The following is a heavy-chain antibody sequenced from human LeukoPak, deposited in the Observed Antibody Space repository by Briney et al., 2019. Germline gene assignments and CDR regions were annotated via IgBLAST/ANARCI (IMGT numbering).Heavy chain of an antibody. J-gene: IGHJ4*02. Sequence: GGSLRLSCAASGFTFSRYLMSWVRQAPGKGLEWVANIKQDGSEKYYVDSVKGRFTISRDNAKNSLYLQMNSLRAEDTAVYYCASRHCSGGGCYFAGADPFDYWGQGTLVTVSS. D-gene: IGHD2-15*01. CDR2: IKQDGSEK. CDR1: GFTFSRYL. V-gene: IGHV3-7*01. CDR3: ASRHCSGGGCYFAGADPFDY.